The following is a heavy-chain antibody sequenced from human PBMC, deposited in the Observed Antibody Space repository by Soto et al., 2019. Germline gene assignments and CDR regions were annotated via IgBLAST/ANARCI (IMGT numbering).Heavy chain of an antibody. Sequence: TGGSLRLSCVASGFIFSDYYMAWIRRAPGKGLEWVSYISDGGSYTNHGNSVRGRVSVSRDDARNSLYPQINNLRVEDTGVYYCARAPGAVNSYAGVDVWGQGTTVTVSS. CDR1: GFIFSDYY. CDR3: ARAPGAVNSYAGVDV. J-gene: IGHJ6*02. V-gene: IGHV3-11*05. CDR2: ISDGGSYT. D-gene: IGHD6-19*01.